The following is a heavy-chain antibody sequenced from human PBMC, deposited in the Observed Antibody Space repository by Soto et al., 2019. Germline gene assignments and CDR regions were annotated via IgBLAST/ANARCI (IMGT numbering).Heavy chain of an antibody. V-gene: IGHV4-59*01. CDR3: ARVYGDYLDY. D-gene: IGHD4-17*01. J-gene: IGHJ4*02. CDR2: IYYSGGT. CDR1: GGSISSYY. Sequence: QVQLQESGPGLVKPSETLSLTCTVSGGSISSYYWSWIRQPPGKGLEWIGYIYYSGGTNYNPSLKSRVTISVDTSKNQSSLTLSSVTAAVTAVYYCARVYGDYLDYWGQGTLVTVSS.